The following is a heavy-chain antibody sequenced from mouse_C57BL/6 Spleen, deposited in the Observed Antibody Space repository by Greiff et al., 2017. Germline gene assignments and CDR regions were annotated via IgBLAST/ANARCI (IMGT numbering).Heavy chain of an antibody. Sequence: QVQLQQPGTELVKPGASVKLSCKASGYTFTSYWMHWVKQRPGQGLEWIGNINPSNGGTNYNEKFKSKATLTVDKSSSTAYMQLSSLTSEDSAVYYCARSLITTVVAYYYAIDYWGQGTSVTVSS. CDR1: GYTFTSYW. CDR3: ARSLITTVVAYYYAIDY. J-gene: IGHJ4*01. D-gene: IGHD1-1*01. V-gene: IGHV1-53*01. CDR2: INPSNGGT.